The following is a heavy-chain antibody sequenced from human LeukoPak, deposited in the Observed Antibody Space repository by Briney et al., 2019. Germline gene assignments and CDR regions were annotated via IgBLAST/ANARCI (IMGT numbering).Heavy chain of an antibody. CDR3: ARDFGRAYGDKFDY. CDR1: GYTFTGYY. Sequence: GAAVNVCCKASGYTFTGYYMHWVRQAPGQGLEWMGWINPNSGVTDSAQKFQGRVTMTRDTSISTAYMEVSSLRSDDTAVYYCARDFGRAYGDKFDYWAQGTRLTVSS. CDR2: INPNSGVT. V-gene: IGHV1-2*02. D-gene: IGHD4-17*01. J-gene: IGHJ4*02.